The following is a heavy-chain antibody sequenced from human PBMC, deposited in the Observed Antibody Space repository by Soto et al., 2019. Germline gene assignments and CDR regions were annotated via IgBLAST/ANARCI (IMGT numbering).Heavy chain of an antibody. CDR2: INTGVDGT. D-gene: IGHD3-10*01. J-gene: IGHJ4*02. Sequence: QVQLIQSGPQMIQPGASVRVSCKASGFTAHSFGFHWVRQAPGQGPEWLGWINTGVDGTIYSQRFQDRVRVTRDTSANTVYLEVSSLTSEDTAVYYCAREVQGITSFDYWCQGTLVTVST. CDR3: AREVQGITSFDY. CDR1: GFTAHSFG. V-gene: IGHV1-3*04.